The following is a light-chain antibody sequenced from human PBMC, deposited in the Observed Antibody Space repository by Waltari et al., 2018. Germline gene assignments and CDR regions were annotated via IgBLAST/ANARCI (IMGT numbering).Light chain of an antibody. V-gene: IGKV1-13*02. Sequence: AIQLTQSPSSLSASVGDRVTITCRASQGISSALAWYQQKPGKAPKLLIYDASSLESGVPSRFSGSGSGTDFTLTISSLQPEDFATYYCQQFNSYTFGGGTKVGIK. CDR1: QGISSA. J-gene: IGKJ4*01. CDR3: QQFNSYT. CDR2: DAS.